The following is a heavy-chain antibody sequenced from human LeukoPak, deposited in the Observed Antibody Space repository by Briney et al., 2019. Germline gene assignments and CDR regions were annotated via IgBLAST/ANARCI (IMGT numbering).Heavy chain of an antibody. CDR3: ARHGLGSSWFGFDY. CDR1: GYTFTTYW. V-gene: IGHV5-51*01. D-gene: IGHD6-13*01. J-gene: IGHJ4*02. Sequence: GESLKISCKGSGYTFTTYWIGWVRQMPGKGLEWMGINYPGDSDPRYSPSFQGQVTISADKSISIAYLQWSSLKASDSAMYYCARHGLGSSWFGFDYWGQGTLVTVSS. CDR2: NYPGDSDP.